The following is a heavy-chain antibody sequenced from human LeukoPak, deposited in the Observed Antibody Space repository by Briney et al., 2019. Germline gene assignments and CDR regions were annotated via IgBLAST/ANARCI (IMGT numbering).Heavy chain of an antibody. CDR3: ANKGNTDAFDI. V-gene: IGHV4-30-4*01. Sequence: SQTLSLTCTVSGGSITSGGYYWSWIRQPPGKGLEWIGYIYYFGSTYYNPSLKSRVTISVDTSKNQFSLKVRSVHAADTAVYYCANKGNTDAFDIWGQGTMVTVSS. CDR2: IYYFGST. D-gene: IGHD1/OR15-1a*01. CDR1: GGSITSGGYY. J-gene: IGHJ3*02.